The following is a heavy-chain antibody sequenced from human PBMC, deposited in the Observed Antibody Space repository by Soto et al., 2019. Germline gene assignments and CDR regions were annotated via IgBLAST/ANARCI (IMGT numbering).Heavy chain of an antibody. J-gene: IGHJ6*02. CDR2: INPNSGGT. Sequence: GASVKVSCKVSGYTFTGYYMHWVRQAPGQGLEWMGWINPNSGGTNYAQKFQGRVTMTRDTSISTAYMELSRLRSDDTAVYYCAGRFWSGYSVGDYYYYGMDVWGQGTTVTVSS. CDR1: GYTFTGYY. D-gene: IGHD3-3*01. V-gene: IGHV1-2*02. CDR3: AGRFWSGYSVGDYYYYGMDV.